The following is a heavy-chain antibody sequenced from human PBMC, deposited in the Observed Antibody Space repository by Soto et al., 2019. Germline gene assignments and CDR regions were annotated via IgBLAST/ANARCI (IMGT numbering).Heavy chain of an antibody. Sequence: GGSLRLSCAASGFTVSSNYMSWVRQAPGKGLEWVSVIYSGGSTYYADSVKGRFTISRDNSKNTLYLQMNSLRAEDTAVYYCARAPPYSSGEDVWGQGTTVTVSS. CDR3: ARAPPYSSGEDV. D-gene: IGHD6-19*01. CDR2: IYSGGST. CDR1: GFTVSSNY. V-gene: IGHV3-53*01. J-gene: IGHJ6*02.